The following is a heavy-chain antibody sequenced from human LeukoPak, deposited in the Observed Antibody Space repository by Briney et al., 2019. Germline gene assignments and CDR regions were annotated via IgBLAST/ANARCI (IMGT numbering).Heavy chain of an antibody. CDR2: MNPNSGNT. J-gene: IGHJ6*02. Sequence: GASVKVSCKASGYTFTSYDINWVRQATGQGLEWMGWMNPNSGNTGYAQKFQGRVTMTRNTSISTAYMEPSSLRSEDTAVYYCARPRHYYYGMDVWGQGTTVTVSS. CDR3: ARPRHYYYGMDV. V-gene: IGHV1-8*01. CDR1: GYTFTSYD.